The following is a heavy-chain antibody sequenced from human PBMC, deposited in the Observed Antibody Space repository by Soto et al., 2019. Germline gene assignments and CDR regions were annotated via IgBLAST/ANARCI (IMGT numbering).Heavy chain of an antibody. CDR3: ASAYSSCWYGDFQH. CDR1: GGSISSSYYY. Sequence: SETLSLTCTVSGGSISSSYYYWGWIRQPQGKGLEWIGSVYYSGSTYYKPSLKSRVTISVDTSKNQFSLKLTSVTAADTAFYYCASAYSSCWYGDFQHWGQGTRGTFSS. D-gene: IGHD6-19*01. J-gene: IGHJ1*01. CDR2: VYYSGST. V-gene: IGHV4-39*01.